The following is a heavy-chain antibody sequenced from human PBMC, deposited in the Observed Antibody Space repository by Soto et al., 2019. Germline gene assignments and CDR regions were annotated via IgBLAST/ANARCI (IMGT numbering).Heavy chain of an antibody. CDR3: ARGIVVVTAIPGSGWFDP. J-gene: IGHJ5*02. D-gene: IGHD2-21*02. V-gene: IGHV1-69*13. CDR1: GGTFSSYA. Sequence: ASVKVSCKASGGTFSSYAISWVRQAPGQGLEWMGGIIPIFGTANYAQKFQGRVTITADESTSTAYMELSSLRSEDTAVYYCARGIVVVTAIPGSGWFDPWGQGTLVTVSS. CDR2: IIPIFGTA.